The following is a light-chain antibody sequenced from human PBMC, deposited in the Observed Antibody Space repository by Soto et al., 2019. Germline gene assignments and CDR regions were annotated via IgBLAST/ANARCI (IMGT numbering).Light chain of an antibody. CDR1: QSVSSKY. Sequence: EIGLTQSPGPLSLSPGERATLSCRASQSVSSKYLAWYQQKPGQAPRVLIYGTSIRDSGVPERFSGGGSGTDFTLTITRLEPEDCAVYYCHQYGSSIFTFGPGTKVDFK. V-gene: IGKV3-20*01. CDR3: HQYGSSIFT. CDR2: GTS. J-gene: IGKJ3*01.